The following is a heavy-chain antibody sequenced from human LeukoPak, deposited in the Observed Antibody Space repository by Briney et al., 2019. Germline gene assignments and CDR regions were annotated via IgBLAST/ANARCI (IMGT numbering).Heavy chain of an antibody. CDR3: ARDASLQTGAFDV. J-gene: IGHJ3*01. CDR2: IFHSGST. D-gene: IGHD5-24*01. Sequence: PSGTLSLTCAVSGGSISRSDWWSWVRQSPGKGLEWIGEIFHSGSTKYNPSLKSRVTISVDKSKNPFSLNLTSVTAADTAMYYCARDASLQTGAFDVWGQGTMVTVSS. CDR1: GGSISRSDW. V-gene: IGHV4-4*02.